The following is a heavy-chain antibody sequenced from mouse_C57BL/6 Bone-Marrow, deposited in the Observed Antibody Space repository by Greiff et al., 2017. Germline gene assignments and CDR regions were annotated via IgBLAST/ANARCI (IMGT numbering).Heavy chain of an antibody. Sequence: QVQLQQPGAELVKPGASVKLSCKASGYTFTSYWINWVKQRPGQGLEWIGDIYPTSGRTNYNEKFKSKARLTVDTSSNTAYMQLSRLTSEDAAVFYCARSGLLGPSFDYGGQGTTLTVSS. D-gene: IGHD4-1*01. CDR2: IYPTSGRT. J-gene: IGHJ2*01. CDR3: ARSGLLGPSFDY. V-gene: IGHV1-55*01. CDR1: GYTFTSYW.